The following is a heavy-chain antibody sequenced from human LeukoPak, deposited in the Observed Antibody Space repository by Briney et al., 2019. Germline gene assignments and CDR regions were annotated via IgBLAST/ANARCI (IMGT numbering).Heavy chain of an antibody. CDR3: ARPYSMVRGVYFDY. V-gene: IGHV4-31*03. Sequence: SQTLSLTCTVSGGSTRSVGYYWTWISQHPGKGMEWVGYIYYNGKTSNNPSIDNRATISLGTTNNQSSMWLTSAPPPDLGVSVCARPYSMVRGVYFDYWGQGTLVTVSS. CDR2: IYYNGKT. D-gene: IGHD3-10*01. J-gene: IGHJ4*02. CDR1: GGSTRSVGYY.